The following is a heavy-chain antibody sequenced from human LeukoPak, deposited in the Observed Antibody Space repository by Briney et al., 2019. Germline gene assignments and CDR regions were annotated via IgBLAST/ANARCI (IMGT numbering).Heavy chain of an antibody. Sequence: SETLSLTRTVSGGSISSGGYYWSWIRQHPGKGLEWIGYIYYSGSTYYNPSLKSRVTISVDTSKNQFSLKLSSVTAADTAVYYCARTYYGSGNDWFDPWGQGTLVTVSS. CDR1: GGSISSGGYY. V-gene: IGHV4-31*03. CDR3: ARTYYGSGNDWFDP. D-gene: IGHD3-10*01. CDR2: IYYSGST. J-gene: IGHJ5*02.